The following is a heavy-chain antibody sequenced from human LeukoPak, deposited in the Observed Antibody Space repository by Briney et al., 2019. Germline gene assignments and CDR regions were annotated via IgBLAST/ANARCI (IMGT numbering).Heavy chain of an antibody. Sequence: GGSLRLSCAASGFTFSSYSMNWVRQAPGKGLEWVSSISSSSSYIYYADLVKGRFTISRDNAKNSLYLQMNSLRAEDTAVYYCASDYDSSGYYYYYWGQGTLVTVSS. V-gene: IGHV3-21*01. CDR3: ASDYDSSGYYYYY. D-gene: IGHD3-22*01. CDR2: ISSSSSYI. CDR1: GFTFSSYS. J-gene: IGHJ4*02.